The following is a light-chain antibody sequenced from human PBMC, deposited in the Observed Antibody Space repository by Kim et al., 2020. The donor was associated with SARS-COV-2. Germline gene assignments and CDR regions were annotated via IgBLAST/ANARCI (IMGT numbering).Light chain of an antibody. J-gene: IGLJ3*02. CDR1: SSNIGSNT. V-gene: IGLV1-44*01. Sequence: GQRGTIACSGSSSNIGSNTVNWYQQFPGTAPHLLIDTDDRRPSGVSDRVSCSKSGTSASLAISALRAEDEADYYCATWDDSLDVWMFGGGTKLTVL. CDR2: TDD. CDR3: ATWDDSLDVWM.